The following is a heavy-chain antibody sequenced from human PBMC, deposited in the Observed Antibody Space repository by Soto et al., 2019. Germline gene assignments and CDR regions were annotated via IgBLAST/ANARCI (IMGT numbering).Heavy chain of an antibody. CDR1: GGTFSSYA. D-gene: IGHD3-22*01. V-gene: IGHV1-69*13. Sequence: SGQVSCNAAGGTFSSYAISWVRQAPGQGLEWMGGIIPILGTANYGQKFQGRVTSTADESTSTAYMDLSSLRSEDTAVYYCATRSYYYDSSGYAPFDYWGQGTLVTVSS. CDR3: ATRSYYYDSSGYAPFDY. CDR2: IIPILGTA. J-gene: IGHJ4*02.